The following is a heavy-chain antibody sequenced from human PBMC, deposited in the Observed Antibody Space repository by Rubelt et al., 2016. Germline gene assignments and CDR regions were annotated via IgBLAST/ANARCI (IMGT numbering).Heavy chain of an antibody. V-gene: IGHV4-38-2*02. CDR3: ARGRGISGRFDP. J-gene: IGHJ5*02. Sequence: QVQLQESGPGLVKPSETLSLTCTVSGYSISSGYYWSWIRQPPGKGLEWIGEINHSGSTNYNPSLKSRVTISVDTSKNQFSRKLSSVTAADTAVYYCARGRGISGRFDPWGQGTLVTVSS. CDR1: GYSISSGYY. D-gene: IGHD2-15*01. CDR2: INHSGST.